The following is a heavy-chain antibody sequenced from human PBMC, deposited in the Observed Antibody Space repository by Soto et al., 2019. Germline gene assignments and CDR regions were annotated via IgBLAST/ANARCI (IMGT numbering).Heavy chain of an antibody. Sequence: QVQLQESGPGLAKPSQTLSLTCTVSGASISSGGYYWSWIRQHPGKGLEWIEYIYYSGSTYFNPSLKSRLTISVDTSKTQSSLQLSSVTAADTAVYCCARAGHSSSSEGANWFDPWGQGTLVTVSS. J-gene: IGHJ5*02. CDR1: GASISSGGYY. D-gene: IGHD6-6*01. CDR3: ARAGHSSSSEGANWFDP. V-gene: IGHV4-31*03. CDR2: IYYSGST.